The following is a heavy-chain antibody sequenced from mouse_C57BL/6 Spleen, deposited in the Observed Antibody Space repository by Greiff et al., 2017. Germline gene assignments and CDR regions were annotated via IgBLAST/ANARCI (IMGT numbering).Heavy chain of an antibody. CDR1: GYTFTSYW. D-gene: IGHD2-1*01. J-gene: IGHJ2*01. CDR3: ARDGKDYFDY. CDR2: IHPNSGST. V-gene: IGHV1-64*01. Sequence: QVHVKQPGAELVKPGASVKLSCKASGYTFTSYWMHWVKQRPGQGLEWIGMIHPNSGSTNYNEKFKSKATLTVDKSSSTAYMQLSSLTSEDSAVYYCARDGKDYFDYWGQGTTLTVSS.